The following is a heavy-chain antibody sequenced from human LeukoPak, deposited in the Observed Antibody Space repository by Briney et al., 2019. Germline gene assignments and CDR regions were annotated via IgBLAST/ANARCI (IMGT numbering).Heavy chain of an antibody. CDR1: GGSISSSSYY. V-gene: IGHV4-39*07. D-gene: IGHD4-23*01. CDR2: IYYSGST. J-gene: IGHJ1*01. CDR3: ARRRPRDGGLAEYFQH. Sequence: KSSETLSLTCTVSGGSISSSSYYWGWIRQPPGKGLEWIGSIYYSGSTYYNPSLKSRVTISVDNSKNQFSLKLNSVTAADTAVYYCARRRPRDGGLAEYFQHWGQGTLVTVSS.